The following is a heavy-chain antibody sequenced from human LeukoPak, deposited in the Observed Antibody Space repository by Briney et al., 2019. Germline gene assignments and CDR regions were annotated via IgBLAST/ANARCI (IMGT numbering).Heavy chain of an antibody. CDR1: GGSISSSSYY. CDR2: IYYSGST. Sequence: SETLSLTCTVSGGSISSSSYYWGWIRQPPGKGLEWIGSIYYSGSTYYNPSLKSRVTISVDTSKNQFSLKLSSVTAADTAVYYCARWMTWYFDLWGRGTLVTVSS. CDR3: ARWMTWYFDL. V-gene: IGHV4-39*01. D-gene: IGHD2-2*03. J-gene: IGHJ2*01.